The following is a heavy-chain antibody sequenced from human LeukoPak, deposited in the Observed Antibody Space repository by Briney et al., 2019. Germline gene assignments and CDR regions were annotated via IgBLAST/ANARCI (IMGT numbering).Heavy chain of an antibody. CDR3: ARVSSNPYSGYELYYYYYYMDV. J-gene: IGHJ6*03. CDR1: GGTFSSYA. D-gene: IGHD5-12*01. CDR2: IIPIFGTA. V-gene: IGHV1-69*01. Sequence: SVKVSCKASGGTFSSYAISWVRQAPGQGLEWMGGIIPIFGTANYAQKFQGRVTITADESTSTAYMELSSLRSEDTAVYYCARVSSNPYSGYELYYYYYYMDVWGKGTTVTISS.